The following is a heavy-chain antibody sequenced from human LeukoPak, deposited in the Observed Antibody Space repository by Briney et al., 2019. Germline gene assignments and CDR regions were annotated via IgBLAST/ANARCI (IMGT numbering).Heavy chain of an antibody. J-gene: IGHJ5*02. CDR3: AREELGSSLGFDP. CDR2: VSFDGSNK. CDR1: GFTFSSYT. D-gene: IGHD3-16*01. Sequence: GGSLRLSCAASGFTFSSYTIHWVRQPPGKGLEWVAVVSFDGSNKYYADSVKGRFTISRDNSKNTLYLQMNSLRAEDTAVYYCAREELGSSLGFDPWGQGTLVTVSS. V-gene: IGHV3-30-3*01.